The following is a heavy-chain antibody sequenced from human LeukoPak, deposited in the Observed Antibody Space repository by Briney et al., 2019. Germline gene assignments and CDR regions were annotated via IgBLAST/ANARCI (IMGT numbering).Heavy chain of an antibody. CDR1: GYSISSGYY. CDR2: IYHSGST. CDR3: ARTTGRDAFDI. Sequence: SETLSLTCTVSGYSISSGYYWGWIRQPPGKGLEWIGSIYHSGSTYYNRSLKSRVTISVDTSKNQFSLKLSSVTAADTAVYYCARTTGRDAFDIWGQGTMVTVSS. J-gene: IGHJ3*02. D-gene: IGHD1-26*01. V-gene: IGHV4-38-2*02.